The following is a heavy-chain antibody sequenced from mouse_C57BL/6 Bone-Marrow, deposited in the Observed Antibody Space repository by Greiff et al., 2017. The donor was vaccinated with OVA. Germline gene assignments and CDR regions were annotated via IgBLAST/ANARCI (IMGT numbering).Heavy chain of an antibody. CDR2: ISDGGSYT. J-gene: IGHJ1*03. CDR3: ARDGYYGSSPWYFDV. D-gene: IGHD1-1*01. Sequence: EVPLVESGGGLVKPGGSLKLSCAASGFTFSSYAMSWVRQTPEKRLEWVATISDGGSYTYYPDNVKGRFTISRDNAKNNLYLQMSHLKSEDTAMYYCARDGYYGSSPWYFDVWGTGTTVTVSS. CDR1: GFTFSSYA. V-gene: IGHV5-4*01.